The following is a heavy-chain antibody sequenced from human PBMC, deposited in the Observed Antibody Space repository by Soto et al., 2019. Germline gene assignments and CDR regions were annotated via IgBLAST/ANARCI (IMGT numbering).Heavy chain of an antibody. V-gene: IGHV3-33*01. Sequence: QVQLVESGGGVVQPGRSLRLSCAASGFTFSNYGMHWLSQAPGKGLEWVAVIWYDGSNKYYADSVKGRFTISRDNSKNTLYLQMNSLRAEDTAVYYCAREDYGDSHDYWGQGTLVTVSS. CDR2: IWYDGSNK. CDR3: AREDYGDSHDY. J-gene: IGHJ4*02. CDR1: GFTFSNYG. D-gene: IGHD4-17*01.